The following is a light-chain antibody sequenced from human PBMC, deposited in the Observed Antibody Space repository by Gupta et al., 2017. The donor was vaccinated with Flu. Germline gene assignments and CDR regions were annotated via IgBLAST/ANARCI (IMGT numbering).Light chain of an antibody. J-gene: IGKJ1*01. CDR1: HSVGTH. CDR3: QQENDWPWT. CDR2: YAS. Sequence: EIVMTQSPATVSVSPGERATLSCRASHSVGTHLAWYQQRPGQAPRLLIYYASCVETGVPARFSGSGSGTEFTLTISSLQSEDFAIYYCQQENDWPWTFGRGTKVEIK. V-gene: IGKV3-15*01.